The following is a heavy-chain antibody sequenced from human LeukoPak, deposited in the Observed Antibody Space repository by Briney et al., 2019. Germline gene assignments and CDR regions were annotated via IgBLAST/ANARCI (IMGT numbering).Heavy chain of an antibody. V-gene: IGHV3-23*01. J-gene: IGHJ4*02. CDR2: IRGSGDRT. CDR1: GFTFSSYA. CDR3: ARNRGYGGYDSDY. D-gene: IGHD5-12*01. Sequence: GGSLRLSCAASGFTFSSYAMSWVRQAPGKGLEWVSLIRGSGDRTYYADSVKGRFTISRDNAKNSLYLQMNSLRAEDTAVYYCARNRGYGGYDSDYWGQGTLVTVSS.